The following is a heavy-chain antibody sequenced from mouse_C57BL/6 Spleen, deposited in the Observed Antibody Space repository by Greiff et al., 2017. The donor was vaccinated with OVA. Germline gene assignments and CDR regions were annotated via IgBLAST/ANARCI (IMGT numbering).Heavy chain of an antibody. D-gene: IGHD2-4*01. J-gene: IGHJ3*01. V-gene: IGHV14-1*01. Sequence: VQLQQSGAELVRPGASVKLSCTASGFNIKDYYMHWVKQRPEQGLEWIGRIDPEDGDTEYAPKFQGKATMTADTSSNTAYLQLSSLTSEDTAVYYCTTCGYDYSAWFAYWGQGTLVTVSA. CDR3: TTCGYDYSAWFAY. CDR1: GFNIKDYY. CDR2: IDPEDGDT.